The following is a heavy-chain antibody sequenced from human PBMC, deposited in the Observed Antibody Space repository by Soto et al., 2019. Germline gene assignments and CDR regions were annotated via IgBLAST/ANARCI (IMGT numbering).Heavy chain of an antibody. CDR1: GFTFSSYG. CDR3: ARGSFGVVTEDANYFDY. J-gene: IGHJ4*02. Sequence: GGSLRLSCAASGFTFSSYGMHWVRQAPGKGLEWVAVIWYDGSNKYYADSVKGRFTISRDNSKNTLYLQMNSLRAEDTAVYYCARGSFGVVTEDANYFDYWGQGTLVTVSS. V-gene: IGHV3-33*01. D-gene: IGHD3-3*01. CDR2: IWYDGSNK.